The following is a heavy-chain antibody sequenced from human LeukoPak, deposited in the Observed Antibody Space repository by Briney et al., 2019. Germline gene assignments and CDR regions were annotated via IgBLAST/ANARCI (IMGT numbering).Heavy chain of an antibody. CDR2: IYPGDSDT. V-gene: IGHV5-51*01. D-gene: IGHD2-2*02. CDR3: ARRLGYCSSTSCYNYYYYYMDV. CDR1: GYSFTSYW. Sequence: GESLKISCKGSGYSFTSYWIGWVRQMPGKGLEWMGIIYPGDSDTRYSPSFQGQVTISADKSISTAYLQWSSLKASDTAMYYCARRLGYCSSTSCYNYYYYYMDVWGKGTTVTVSS. J-gene: IGHJ6*03.